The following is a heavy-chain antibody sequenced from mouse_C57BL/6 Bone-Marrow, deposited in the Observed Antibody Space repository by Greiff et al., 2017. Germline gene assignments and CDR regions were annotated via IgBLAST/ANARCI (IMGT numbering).Heavy chain of an antibody. CDR2: IDPSDGNT. CDR3: ASEDLSYYNGRSWDN. V-gene: IGHV1-50*01. CDR1: GYTFTSYW. Sequence: QVQLQQPGAELVKPGASVKLSCKASGYTFTSYWMQWVKQRPGQGLEWIGEIDPSDGNTNYNKKFKGKATLTVDTSSSTAYMQLSSLTSEDSAVYYGASEDLSYYNGRSWDNWGQGTTLTVSS. J-gene: IGHJ2*01. D-gene: IGHD1-1*01.